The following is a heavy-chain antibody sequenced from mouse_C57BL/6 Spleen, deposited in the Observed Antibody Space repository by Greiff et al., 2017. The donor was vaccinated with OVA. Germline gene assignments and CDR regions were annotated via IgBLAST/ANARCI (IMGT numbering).Heavy chain of an antibody. CDR3: ARDGGNYDFDY. J-gene: IGHJ2*01. Sequence: EVHLVESGGGLVKPGGSLKLSCAASGFTFSSYAMSWVRQTPEKRLEWVATISDGGSYTYYPDNVKGRFTISRDNAKNNLYLQMSHLKSEDTAMYYCARDGGNYDFDYWGQGTTLTVSS. CDR2: ISDGGSYT. D-gene: IGHD2-1*01. V-gene: IGHV5-4*01. CDR1: GFTFSSYA.